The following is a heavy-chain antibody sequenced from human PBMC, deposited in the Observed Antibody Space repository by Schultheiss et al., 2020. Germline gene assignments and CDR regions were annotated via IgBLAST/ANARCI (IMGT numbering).Heavy chain of an antibody. CDR3: ARGITIFGVVNDAFDI. J-gene: IGHJ3*02. V-gene: IGHV2-70*04. CDR1: GFSLSTSGMR. D-gene: IGHD3-3*01. CDR2: IDWDDDK. Sequence: QTLSLTCTFSGFSLSTSGMRVSWIRQPPGKALEWLARIDWDDDKFYSTSLKTRLTISKDTSKNQVVLTMTNMDPVDTATYYCARGITIFGVVNDAFDIWGQGTMVTVSS.